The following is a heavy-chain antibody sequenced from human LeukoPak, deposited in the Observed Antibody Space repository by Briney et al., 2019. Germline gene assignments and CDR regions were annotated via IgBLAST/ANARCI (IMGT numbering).Heavy chain of an antibody. CDR1: GFTFSSYG. D-gene: IGHD1-26*01. CDR3: AKDLGGGSKPTGTINWFDP. Sequence: GGSLRLSCAASGFTFSSYGMSWVRQAPGKGLEWVSAISGSGGSTYYADSVKGRFTISRDNSKNTLYLQMNSLRAEDTAVYYCAKDLGGGSKPTGTINWFDPWGQGTLVTVSS. V-gene: IGHV3-23*01. J-gene: IGHJ5*02. CDR2: ISGSGGST.